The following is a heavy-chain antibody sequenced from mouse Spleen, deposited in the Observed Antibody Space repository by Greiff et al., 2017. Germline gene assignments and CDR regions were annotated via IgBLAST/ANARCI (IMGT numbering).Heavy chain of an antibody. D-gene: IGHD1-3*01. CDR1: GFTFSSYT. CDR2: ISSGGGNT. CDR3: ARGGDGSSYYYAMDY. Sequence: LQQSGGGLVKPGGSLKLSCAASGFTFSSYTMSWVRQTPAKRLEWVATISSGGGNTYYPDSVKGRFTISRDNARNTLYLQMSSLRSEDTAMYYCARGGDGSSYYYAMDYWGQGTSVTVSS. J-gene: IGHJ4*01. V-gene: IGHV5-9*04.